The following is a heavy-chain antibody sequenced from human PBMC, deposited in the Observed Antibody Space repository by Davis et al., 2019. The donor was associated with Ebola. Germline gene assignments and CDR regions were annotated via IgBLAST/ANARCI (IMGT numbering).Heavy chain of an antibody. CDR2: INGDGSST. CDR3: AKPWSWQWLDLGGEGYFDY. D-gene: IGHD6-19*01. J-gene: IGHJ4*02. CDR1: GFTFSSYW. Sequence: GESLKISCAASGFTFSSYWMHWVRQAPGKGLIWVSRINGDGSSTSYADSVKGRFTISRDNAKNTLYLQMNGLSAEDTAVYYCAKPWSWQWLDLGGEGYFDYWGQGTLVTVSS. V-gene: IGHV3-74*01.